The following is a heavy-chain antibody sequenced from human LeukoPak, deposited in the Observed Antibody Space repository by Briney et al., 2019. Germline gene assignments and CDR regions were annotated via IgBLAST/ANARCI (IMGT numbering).Heavy chain of an antibody. D-gene: IGHD3-10*01. J-gene: IGHJ3*02. Sequence: PPETLSLTCAVYGGSFSGYYWSWIRQPPGKGLEWIGEINHSGSTNYNPSLKSRVTISVDTSKNQCSLMLSSVTAADTAVYYCARGTRPLRAFAISGQGTMVTVSS. CDR2: INHSGST. V-gene: IGHV4-34*01. CDR1: GGSFSGYY. CDR3: ARGTRPLRAFAI.